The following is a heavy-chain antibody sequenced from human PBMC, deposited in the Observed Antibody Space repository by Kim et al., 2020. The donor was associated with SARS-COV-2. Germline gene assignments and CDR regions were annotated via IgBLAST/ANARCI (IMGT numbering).Heavy chain of an antibody. V-gene: IGHV5-51*01. CDR2: IYPGDSDT. CDR3: ARLTGESGYDETGGAFDI. J-gene: IGHJ3*02. CDR1: GYSFTSYW. D-gene: IGHD5-12*01. Sequence: GESLKISCKGSGYSFTSYWIGWVRQMPGKGLEWMGIIYPGDSDTRYSPSFQSQVTISADKSISTAYLQWSSLKASDTAMYYCARLTGESGYDETGGAFDIWGQGTMVTVSS.